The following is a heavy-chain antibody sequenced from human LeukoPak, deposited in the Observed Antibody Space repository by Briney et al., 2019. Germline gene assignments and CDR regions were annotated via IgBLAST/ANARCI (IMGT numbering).Heavy chain of an antibody. CDR2: ISSSGDTT. D-gene: IGHD1-26*01. CDR3: AKVNGAISGGTDY. V-gene: IGHV3-23*01. CDR1: GFTFSIYA. J-gene: IGHJ4*02. Sequence: PGGSLRLSCAASGFTFSIYAMTWVRQAPGKGLEWVSYISSSGDTTYYVGSVKGRFTISRDNSNNMLFLQMNSLRAEDTALYFCAKVNGAISGGTDYWGQGALVTVSS.